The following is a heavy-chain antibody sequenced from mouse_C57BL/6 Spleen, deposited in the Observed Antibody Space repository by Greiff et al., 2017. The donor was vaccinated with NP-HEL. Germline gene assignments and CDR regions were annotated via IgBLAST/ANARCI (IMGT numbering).Heavy chain of an antibody. V-gene: IGHV14-4*01. J-gene: IGHJ4*01. CDR3: SYDSYYAMDY. CDR2: IDPENGDT. Sequence: VQLQQSGAELVRPGASVKLSCTASGFNIKDDYMHWVKQRPEQGLEWIGWIDPENGDTEYASKFQGKATITADTSSNTAYLQLSSLTSEDTAVYYCSYDSYYAMDYWGQGTSVTVSS. D-gene: IGHD2-4*01. CDR1: GFNIKDDY.